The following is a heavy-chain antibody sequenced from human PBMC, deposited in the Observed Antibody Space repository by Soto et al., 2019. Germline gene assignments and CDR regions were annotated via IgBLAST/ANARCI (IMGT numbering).Heavy chain of an antibody. J-gene: IGHJ6*02. CDR1: DGSFSGYY. D-gene: IGHD3-10*01. CDR3: ARVVTMVRGVIKVYYYSMDV. V-gene: IGHV4-34*01. CDR2: INHSGST. Sequence: SETLSLTCAVYDGSFSGYYWSWIRQPPGKGLEWIGEINHSGSTNYNPSLKSRVTISVDMSKNQFSLKLRSVTAADTAVYYCARVVTMVRGVIKVYYYSMDVWGQGTTVT.